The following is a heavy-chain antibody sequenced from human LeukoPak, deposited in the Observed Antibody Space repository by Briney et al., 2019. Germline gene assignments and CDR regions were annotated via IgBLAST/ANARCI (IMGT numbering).Heavy chain of an antibody. CDR2: IYYSGST. CDR3: ACGSDGYNSLDFDY. J-gene: IGHJ4*02. Sequence: SETLSLTCTVSGGCISSYYWSWIQQPPGKGLEWIGYIYYSGSTNYNPSLKSRVTISVGTSKNQFSLKLSSVTAADTAVYYCACGSDGYNSLDFDYWGQGTLVTVSS. CDR1: GGCISSYY. V-gene: IGHV4-59*01. D-gene: IGHD5-24*01.